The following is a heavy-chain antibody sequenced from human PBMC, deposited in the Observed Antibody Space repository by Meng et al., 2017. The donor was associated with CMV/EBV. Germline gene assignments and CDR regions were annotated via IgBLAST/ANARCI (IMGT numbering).Heavy chain of an antibody. CDR2: INWDGSST. D-gene: IGHD3-3*01. CDR3: AREDDFWLQGMDV. CDR1: GFTFGSYC. Sequence: GESLKISCAASGFTFGSYCMHWVRQAPGKGLVWVSRINWDGSSTSYADSVKGRFTISRDNAKNTLYLQMNSLRAEDTAVYYCAREDDFWLQGMDVWGQGTTVTVS. J-gene: IGHJ6*02. V-gene: IGHV3-74*01.